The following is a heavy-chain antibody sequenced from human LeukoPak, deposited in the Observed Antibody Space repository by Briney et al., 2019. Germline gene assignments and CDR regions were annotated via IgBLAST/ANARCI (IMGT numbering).Heavy chain of an antibody. D-gene: IGHD3-22*01. CDR2: INHSGST. J-gene: IGHJ4*02. CDR1: GGSFSGYY. V-gene: IGHV4-34*01. Sequence: SETLSLTCAVYGGSFSGYYWSWIRQPPGKGLEWIGEINHSGSTNYNPSLKSRVTISVDTSKNQFSLKLSSVTAADTAVYYCARHYYYDSSDWGQGTLVTVSS. CDR3: ARHYYYDSSD.